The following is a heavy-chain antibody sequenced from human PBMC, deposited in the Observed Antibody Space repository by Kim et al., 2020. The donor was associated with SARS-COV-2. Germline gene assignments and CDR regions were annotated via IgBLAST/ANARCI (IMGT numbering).Heavy chain of an antibody. D-gene: IGHD5-12*01. Sequence: PAFQGQVTISADKSISTAYLQWSSLKASDTAMYYCARRLGDSGYGAAFDIWGQGTMVTVSS. CDR3: ARRLGDSGYGAAFDI. J-gene: IGHJ3*02. V-gene: IGHV5-51*01.